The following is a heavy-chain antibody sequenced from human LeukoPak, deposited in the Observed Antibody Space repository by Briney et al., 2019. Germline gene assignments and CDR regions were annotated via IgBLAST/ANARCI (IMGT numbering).Heavy chain of an antibody. CDR3: ATNTDFWSGYFHPPRQTSFGTYYMDV. CDR2: IIPIFGTA. CDR1: GGTFSSYA. D-gene: IGHD3-3*01. V-gene: IGHV1-69*06. J-gene: IGHJ6*03. Sequence: SVKVSCKASGGTFSSYAISWVRQAPGQGLEWMGGIIPIFGTANYAQKFQGRVTITADKSTSTAYMELSSLRSEDTAVYYCATNTDFWSGYFHPPRQTSFGTYYMDVWGKGTTVTVSS.